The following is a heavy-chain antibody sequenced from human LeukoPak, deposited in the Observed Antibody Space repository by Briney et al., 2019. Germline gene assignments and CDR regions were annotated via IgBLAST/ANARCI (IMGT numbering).Heavy chain of an antibody. D-gene: IGHD6-19*01. J-gene: IGHJ4*02. CDR2: IQYHGRDK. CDR1: GFTFRTSG. CDR3: AREGGRTVAGTFDN. Sequence: PGGSLRLSCAASGFTFRTSGMHWVRQAPGKGLEWVAFIQYHGRDKYYADSVKGRFTISRDNSKNTLYMEVNSLRAEDPAVYYCAREGGRTVAGTFDNWGQGTLVTVSS. V-gene: IGHV3-30*02.